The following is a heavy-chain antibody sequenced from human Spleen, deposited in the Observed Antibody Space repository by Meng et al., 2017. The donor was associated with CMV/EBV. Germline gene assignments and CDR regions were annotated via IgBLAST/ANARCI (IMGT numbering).Heavy chain of an antibody. V-gene: IGHV3-74*01. CDR3: ARGGYSSSSVKY. D-gene: IGHD6-6*01. Sequence: GGSLRLSCAASGFPFSSYWMHWVRQAPGKGLVWVSRINSDGSSTSYADSVKGRFTISRDNAKNTLYLQMNSLRAEDTAVYYCARGGYSSSSVKYWGQGTLVTISS. CDR1: GFPFSSYW. CDR2: INSDGSST. J-gene: IGHJ4*02.